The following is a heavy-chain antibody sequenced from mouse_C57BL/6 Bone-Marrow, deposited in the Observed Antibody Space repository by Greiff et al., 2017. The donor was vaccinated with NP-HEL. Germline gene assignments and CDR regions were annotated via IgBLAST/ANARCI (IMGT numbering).Heavy chain of an antibody. CDR3: ARPYLLLPFDV. J-gene: IGHJ1*03. CDR1: GFTFSDYG. D-gene: IGHD1-1*01. Sequence: EVMLVESGGGLVKPGGSLKLSCAASGFTFSDYGMHWVRQAPEKGLEWVAYISSGSSTIYYADTVKGRFTISRDNAKNTLFLQMTSLRSEDTAMYYCARPYLLLPFDVWGTGTTVTVSS. V-gene: IGHV5-17*01. CDR2: ISSGSSTI.